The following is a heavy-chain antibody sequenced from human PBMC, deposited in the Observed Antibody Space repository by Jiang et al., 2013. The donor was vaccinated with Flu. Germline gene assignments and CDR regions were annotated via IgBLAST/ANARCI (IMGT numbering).Heavy chain of an antibody. J-gene: IGHJ4*02. V-gene: IGHV3-53*01. CDR1: GFTVSSNY. D-gene: IGHD5-12*01. CDR3: ASLPVATILATDC. Sequence: GGGLIQPGGSLRLSCTASGFTVSSNYMSWVRQAPGKGLEWVSVIYSGGSTYYADSVKGRFTISRDNSKNTLFLQMNSLRAEDTAVYYCASLPVATILATDCWGQGTLVTVSS. CDR2: IYSGGST.